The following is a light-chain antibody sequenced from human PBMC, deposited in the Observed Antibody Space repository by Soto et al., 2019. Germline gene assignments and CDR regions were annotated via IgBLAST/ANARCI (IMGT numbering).Light chain of an antibody. CDR1: QSVSSW. CDR2: EAS. Sequence: DIQLTQSPSTLSASVGDRVTITCRASQSVSSWLAWYQQKPGTGPKLLIYEASRLQSGVPSRFSGSGSGTEFTLTISSLQPDDFATYHCQQYNSYSWTFGQGTKVEIK. J-gene: IGKJ1*01. V-gene: IGKV1-5*03. CDR3: QQYNSYSWT.